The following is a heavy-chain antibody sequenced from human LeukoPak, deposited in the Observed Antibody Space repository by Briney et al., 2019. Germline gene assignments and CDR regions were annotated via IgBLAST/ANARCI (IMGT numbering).Heavy chain of an antibody. V-gene: IGHV4-38-2*02. D-gene: IGHD6-19*01. CDR2: IYHSGST. J-gene: IGHJ4*02. CDR3: ARGQSSGSTPNDY. Sequence: SETLSLTCIVSGYSISSGYYWGWIRQPPGKGLEWIGSIYHSGSTYYNPSLKSRVTISRDTTQNQFSLKLISVTAADTAVYYCARGQSSGSTPNDYWGRGTLVTVSS. CDR1: GYSISSGYY.